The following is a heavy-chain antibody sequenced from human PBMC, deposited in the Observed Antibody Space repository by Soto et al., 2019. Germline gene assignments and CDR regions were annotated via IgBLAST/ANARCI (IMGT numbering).Heavy chain of an antibody. CDR1: GYTFTSYA. J-gene: IGHJ3*02. Sequence: QVQLVQSGAEEKKPGASVKVSCKASGYTFTSYAMHWVRQAPGQRLEWMGWINAGNGNTTYSQKFQGRVTITRDTYASTAYMELSSLRSEDTAVYDWAREGDDAFDIWGQGTMVTVSS. CDR3: AREGDDAFDI. V-gene: IGHV1-3*05. D-gene: IGHD3-16*01. CDR2: INAGNGNT.